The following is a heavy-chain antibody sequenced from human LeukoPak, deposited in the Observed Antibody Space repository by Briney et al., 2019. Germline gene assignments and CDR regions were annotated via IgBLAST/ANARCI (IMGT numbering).Heavy chain of an antibody. CDR2: ISGSGAST. CDR3: AKDIVIIPAASYAFDI. V-gene: IGHV3-23*01. D-gene: IGHD2-2*01. CDR1: GFSFSAYA. J-gene: IGHJ3*02. Sequence: GGSMRLSCAASGFSFSAYAMSWFRQAPGKGLEWVSVISGSGASTYYADSVKGRFTISRDNSKNTLYLQTNSPRAEDTAVYYCAKDIVIIPAASYAFDIWGQGTMVIVSS.